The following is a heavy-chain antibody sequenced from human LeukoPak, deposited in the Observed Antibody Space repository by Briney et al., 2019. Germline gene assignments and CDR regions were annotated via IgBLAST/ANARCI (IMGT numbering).Heavy chain of an antibody. CDR3: ARSSECYCYSSDYYDGES. Sequence: ASVKVSCKASGYTLTSYGISWVRQAPGQGLEWMGWISVYNGNTNYAQKLQGRVTMTTDTSTSTAYLELRSLDPDEPAVFYCARSSECYCYSSDYYDGESWGQGTLVTVSS. V-gene: IGHV1-18*01. D-gene: IGHD3-22*01. CDR1: GYTLTSYG. J-gene: IGHJ5*02. CDR2: ISVYNGNT.